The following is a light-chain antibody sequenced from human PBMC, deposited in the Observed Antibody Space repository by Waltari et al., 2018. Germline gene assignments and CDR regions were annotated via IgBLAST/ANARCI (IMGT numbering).Light chain of an antibody. Sequence: EIVLTQSPGTLSLSPGERATLSCRASQSVSSYLAWYQQKPGQAPRLLIDDTSNRATGIPARFSGSGSGTDFTLTISSLEPEDFAVYHCQQRITWPITFGQGTRLEIK. CDR3: QQRITWPIT. V-gene: IGKV3-11*01. CDR1: QSVSSY. CDR2: DTS. J-gene: IGKJ5*01.